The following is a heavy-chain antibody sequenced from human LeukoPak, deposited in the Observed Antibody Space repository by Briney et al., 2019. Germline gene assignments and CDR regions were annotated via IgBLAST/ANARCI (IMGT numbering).Heavy chain of an antibody. CDR3: ARVTGYMIEDYFDY. J-gene: IGHJ4*02. V-gene: IGHV4-4*01. D-gene: IGHD3-22*01. Sequence: QASETLSLTCAVSGGSISSSNWWSWVRQPPGKGLEWIGEIYHSGTTNYNPSLKSRGTISVDKSKNQFSLKLNSVTAADTAVYCCARVTGYMIEDYFDYWGQGTLVTVSS. CDR1: GGSISSSNW. CDR2: IYHSGTT.